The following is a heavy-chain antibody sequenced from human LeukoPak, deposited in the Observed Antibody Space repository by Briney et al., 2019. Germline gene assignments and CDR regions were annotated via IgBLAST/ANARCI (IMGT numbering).Heavy chain of an antibody. CDR3: ARYNYYDSSGRAFDC. V-gene: IGHV3-7*01. J-gene: IGHJ4*02. D-gene: IGHD3-22*01. CDR2: IKQEGSEK. CDR1: GFTLSSYW. Sequence: PGGSLRLSCAASGFTLSSYWMSWVRQAPGKGLQWVANIKQEGSEKHYVDSVRGRFTISRDTANSSLYLQMNSLRAEDTAVYYCARYNYYDSSGRAFDCWGQGTLVTVSS.